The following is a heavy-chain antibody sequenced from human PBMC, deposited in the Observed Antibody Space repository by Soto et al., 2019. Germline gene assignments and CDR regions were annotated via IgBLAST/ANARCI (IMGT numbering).Heavy chain of an antibody. D-gene: IGHD2-2*01. CDR1: GFTFSDYY. Sequence: QVQLVESGGGLVKPGGSLRLSCAASGFTFSDYYMSWIRQAPGKGLEWVSYISSSGSTIYYADSVKGRFTISRDNAKNSLYLQMNSLRAEDTAVYYCARWRGSGVPIVVVPAATDAFDIWGQGTMVTVSS. V-gene: IGHV3-11*01. CDR3: ARWRGSGVPIVVVPAATDAFDI. CDR2: ISSSGSTI. J-gene: IGHJ3*02.